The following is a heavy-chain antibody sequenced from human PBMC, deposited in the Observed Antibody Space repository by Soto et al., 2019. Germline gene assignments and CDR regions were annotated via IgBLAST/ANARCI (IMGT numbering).Heavy chain of an antibody. V-gene: IGHV4-34*01. Sequence: PSETLSLTCAVYGGSFSGYYWSWIRQPPGKGLEWIGEINHSGSTNYNPSLKSRVTISVDTSKNQFSLKLSSVTAADTAVYYCARGDLGYCSSTSCNFDGYWGQGILVTVSS. CDR3: ARGDLGYCSSTSCNFDGY. CDR2: INHSGST. J-gene: IGHJ4*02. D-gene: IGHD2-2*01. CDR1: GGSFSGYY.